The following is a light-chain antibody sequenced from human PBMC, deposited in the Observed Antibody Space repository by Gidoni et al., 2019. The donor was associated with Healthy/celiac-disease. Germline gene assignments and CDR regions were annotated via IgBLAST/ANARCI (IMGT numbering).Light chain of an antibody. J-gene: IGKJ4*01. CDR3: QQYNSYSPLT. CDR1: QSICSW. CDR2: KAS. V-gene: IGKV1-5*03. Sequence: DIQMTQSPSTLSASVGDRVTIPCRASQSICSWLAWYQQTPGKAPKLLIYKASSLESGVPSRFSGSGSGTEFTLTISSLQPDDFATYYCQQYNSYSPLTFXGXTKVEIK.